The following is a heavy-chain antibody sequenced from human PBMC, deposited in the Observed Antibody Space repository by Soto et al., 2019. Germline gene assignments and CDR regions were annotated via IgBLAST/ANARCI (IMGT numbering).Heavy chain of an antibody. CDR2: IGSKGETYAT. V-gene: IGHV3-73*01. J-gene: IGHJ4*02. CDR1: GFTFGASA. D-gene: IGHD3-9*01. Sequence: GSLRLSCAASGFTFGASALQWVRQASGKGLEWLGRIGSKGETYATTYAASVKGRFTISRDDSKKTAYLQMNSLESEDTAVYYCAKLPQYDILTGYLNYFDYWGQGTLVTVSS. CDR3: AKLPQYDILTGYLNYFDY.